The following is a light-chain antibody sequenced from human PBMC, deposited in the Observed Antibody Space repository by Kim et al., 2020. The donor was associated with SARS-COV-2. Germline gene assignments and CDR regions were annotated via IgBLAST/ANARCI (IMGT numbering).Light chain of an antibody. CDR3: QQNKSNST. CDR1: QSISNW. CDR2: KTS. J-gene: IGKJ4*01. Sequence: DIQMTQSPSTLSASVGDRVTITCRPSQSISNWLAWYQQKPGKAPKLLIYKTSTLESGVPSRFSGSGSGTEFTLTISTLQPDDFATYYCQQNKSNSTVGGGTKVEIK. V-gene: IGKV1-5*03.